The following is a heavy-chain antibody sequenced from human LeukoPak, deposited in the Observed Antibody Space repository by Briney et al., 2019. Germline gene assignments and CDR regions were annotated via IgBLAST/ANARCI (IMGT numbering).Heavy chain of an antibody. Sequence: SETLSLTCTVSGGSISGYYWSWIRQPPGKGLEWIGEINHSGSTNYNPSLKSRVTISVDTSKNQFSLKLSSVTAADTAVYYCAREGSITMVRGTDYYYYYMDVWGKGTTVTISS. CDR2: INHSGST. V-gene: IGHV4-34*01. CDR3: AREGSITMVRGTDYYYYYMDV. J-gene: IGHJ6*03. CDR1: GGSISGYY. D-gene: IGHD3-10*01.